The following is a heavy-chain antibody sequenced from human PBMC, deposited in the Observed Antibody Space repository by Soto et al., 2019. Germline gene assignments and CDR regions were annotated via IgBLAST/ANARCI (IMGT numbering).Heavy chain of an antibody. CDR2: INPSGGST. D-gene: IGHD6-13*01. V-gene: IGHV1-46*01. CDR1: GYTFTSYY. CDR3: ASGSLGIAAAGDDAFDI. J-gene: IGHJ3*02. Sequence: ASVKVSCKASGYTFTSYYMHWVRQAPGQGLEWMGIINPSGGSTSYAQKFQGRVTMTRDTSTSTVYMELSSLRSEDTAVYYCASGSLGIAAAGDDAFDIWGQGTMVTLSS.